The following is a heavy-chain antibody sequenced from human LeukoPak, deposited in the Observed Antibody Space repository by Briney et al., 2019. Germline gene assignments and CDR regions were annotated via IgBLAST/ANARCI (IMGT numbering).Heavy chain of an antibody. J-gene: IGHJ4*02. D-gene: IGHD6-6*01. Sequence: GVSLRLSCAASGFTVSSYSMNWVRQAPGKGLEWVSSISSSSSYIYYADSVKGRFTISRDNAKNSLYLQMNSLRAEDTAVYYCARDQVSSSSPIAYWGQGTLVTVSS. CDR1: GFTVSSYS. V-gene: IGHV3-21*01. CDR2: ISSSSSYI. CDR3: ARDQVSSSSPIAY.